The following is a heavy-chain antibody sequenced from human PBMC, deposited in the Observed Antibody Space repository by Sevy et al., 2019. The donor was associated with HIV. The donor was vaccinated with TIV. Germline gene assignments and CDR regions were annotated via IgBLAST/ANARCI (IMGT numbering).Heavy chain of an antibody. D-gene: IGHD2-2*01. J-gene: IGHJ3*02. CDR2: ISSSSNYI. Sequence: GGSLRLSCAASGFTFSSYSMNWVRQAPGKGLEWVSSISSSSNYIYYADSVKGRFTISRDNAKNSLYLQMSSLRAEDTAVYYCARVGCSITSCPVHDAFDIWGQGTIVTVSS. CDR1: GFTFSSYS. V-gene: IGHV3-21*01. CDR3: ARVGCSITSCPVHDAFDI.